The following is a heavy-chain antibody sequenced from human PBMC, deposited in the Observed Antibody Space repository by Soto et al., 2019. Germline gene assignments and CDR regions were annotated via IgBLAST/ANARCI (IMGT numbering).Heavy chain of an antibody. Sequence: GGSLRLSCAASGYTFSSYAMSGGRQAPGKGLEWVSAISGSGGSTYYADSVKGRFTISRDNSKNTLYLQMNSLRAEDTAVYYCAKDKGYCTNGVCYFSYWGQGTLVTVSS. D-gene: IGHD2-8*01. J-gene: IGHJ4*02. V-gene: IGHV3-23*01. CDR1: GYTFSSYA. CDR3: AKDKGYCTNGVCYFSY. CDR2: ISGSGGST.